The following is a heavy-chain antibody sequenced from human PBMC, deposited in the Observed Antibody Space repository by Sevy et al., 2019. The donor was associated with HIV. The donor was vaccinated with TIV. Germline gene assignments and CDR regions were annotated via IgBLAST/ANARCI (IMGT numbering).Heavy chain of an antibody. J-gene: IGHJ4*02. CDR2: ISGSGGST. CDR1: GFTFSTYA. V-gene: IGHV3-23*01. Sequence: GGSLRLSCAASGFTFSTYAMIWVRQAPGKGLEWVSAISGSGGSTYYADSLEGRFTISRDNSKNTLYVQMNSLRAEDTAVFYCGRDREMGNYYDSSGSIDYWGQGTLVTVSS. D-gene: IGHD3-22*01. CDR3: GRDREMGNYYDSSGSIDY.